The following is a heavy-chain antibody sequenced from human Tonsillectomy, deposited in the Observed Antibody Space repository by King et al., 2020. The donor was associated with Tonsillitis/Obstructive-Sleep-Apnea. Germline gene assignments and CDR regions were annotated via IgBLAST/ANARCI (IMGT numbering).Heavy chain of an antibody. CDR1: GGSSSGYY. J-gene: IGHJ4*02. CDR3: ARGPNYSSSWYNY. CDR2: INHSGST. D-gene: IGHD6-13*01. V-gene: IGHV4-34*01. Sequence: VQLQQWGAGLLKPSETLSLTCAVYGGSSSGYYWSWIRQPPGKGLEWIGEINHSGSTNYNPSLKSRVTISVDTSKNQFSLKLSSVTAADTAVYYCARGPNYSSSWYNYWGQGTLVTVSS.